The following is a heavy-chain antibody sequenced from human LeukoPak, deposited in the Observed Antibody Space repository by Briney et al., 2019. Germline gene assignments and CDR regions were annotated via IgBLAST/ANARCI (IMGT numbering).Heavy chain of an antibody. CDR1: GYSFTSYW. CDR3: ARSYCTSSNCYPRWFDP. D-gene: IGHD2-2*01. CDR2: IYPGDSDT. J-gene: IGHJ5*02. Sequence: GVSLKISCKGSGYSFTSYWIGWVRQMPGKGLEWMGIIYPGDSDTKSSPSYQGQVIISADNSISTAYLQWSSLKASDTAVYYCARSYCTSSNCYPRWFDPWGQGTLVTVSS. V-gene: IGHV5-51*01.